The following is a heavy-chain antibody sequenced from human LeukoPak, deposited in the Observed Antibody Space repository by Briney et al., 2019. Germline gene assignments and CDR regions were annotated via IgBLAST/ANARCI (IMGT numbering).Heavy chain of an antibody. CDR1: GGSISSGDYS. D-gene: IGHD3-22*01. V-gene: IGHV4-30-4*01. Sequence: PSETLSLTCTVSGGSISSGDYSWSWIRQPPGKGLEWIGYIYYSGSTCYNPSLKSRVTISVDTSKNQFSLKLSSVTAADTAVYYCARIGDYYDSSGLIDYWGQGTLVTVSS. J-gene: IGHJ4*02. CDR2: IYYSGST. CDR3: ARIGDYYDSSGLIDY.